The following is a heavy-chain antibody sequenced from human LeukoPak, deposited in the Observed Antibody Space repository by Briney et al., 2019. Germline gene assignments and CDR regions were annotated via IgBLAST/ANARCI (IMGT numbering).Heavy chain of an antibody. Sequence: PGGSLRLSCAASGFTFSSYSMNWVRQAPGKGLEWVSSISSSGSYIYYAASVKGRFTIPRDNAKNSLYLQMNSLRAEDTAVYYCAREMVRGVYGMDVWGKGNTVTVSS. D-gene: IGHD3-10*01. J-gene: IGHJ6*04. CDR2: ISSSGSYI. V-gene: IGHV3-21*01. CDR1: GFTFSSYS. CDR3: AREMVRGVYGMDV.